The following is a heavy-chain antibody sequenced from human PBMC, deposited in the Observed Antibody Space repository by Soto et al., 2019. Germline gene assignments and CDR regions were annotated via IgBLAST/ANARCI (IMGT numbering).Heavy chain of an antibody. V-gene: IGHV3-30*18. CDR2: ISYDGSNK. D-gene: IGHD6-13*01. CDR3: AKNVYLGYSSSWYLDY. CDR1: GFTFSSYG. Sequence: GGSLRLSCAASGFTFSSYGMHWVRQAPGKGLEWVAVISYDGSNKYYADSVKGRFTISRDNSKNTLYLQMNSLRAEDTAVYYCAKNVYLGYSSSWYLDYWGQGTLVTVSS. J-gene: IGHJ4*02.